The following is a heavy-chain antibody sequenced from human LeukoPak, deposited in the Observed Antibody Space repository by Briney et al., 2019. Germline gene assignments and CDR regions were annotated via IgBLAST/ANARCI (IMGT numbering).Heavy chain of an antibody. J-gene: IGHJ6*03. CDR2: IIPIFGTA. CDR1: GYTFTGYY. Sequence: GASVKVSCKASGYTFTGYYMHWVRQAPGQGLEWMGGIIPIFGTANYAQKFQGRVTITADKSTSTAYMELSSLRSEDTAVYYCAREGIAVAGTNYYYYMDVWGKGTTVTVSS. V-gene: IGHV1-69*06. D-gene: IGHD6-19*01. CDR3: AREGIAVAGTNYYYYMDV.